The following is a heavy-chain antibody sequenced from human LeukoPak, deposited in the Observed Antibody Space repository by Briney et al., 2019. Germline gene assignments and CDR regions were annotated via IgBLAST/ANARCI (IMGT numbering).Heavy chain of an antibody. CDR2: ISSDGSNA. Sequence: GGSLRLSCAASGFTFSSYGMHWVRQAPGKGLEWVAVISSDGSNADYADSVKGRFTISRGNSKSTLYLQMNSLRAEDTAVYYCAKGSPQFDSWGQGTLVTVSS. D-gene: IGHD1-26*01. J-gene: IGHJ4*02. V-gene: IGHV3-30*18. CDR3: AKGSPQFDS. CDR1: GFTFSSYG.